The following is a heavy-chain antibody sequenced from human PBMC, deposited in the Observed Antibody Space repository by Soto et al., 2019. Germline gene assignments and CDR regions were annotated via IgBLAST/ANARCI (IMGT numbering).Heavy chain of an antibody. D-gene: IGHD6-19*01. CDR3: ARAVGDPLYYLDY. Sequence: QVQLQESGPGLVGPSETLSLTCTVSSDSISSYYWIWIRQSPGKGLEWIGYTDYSGNTNYNPSPKSRVTISGDTSKNQFSLRLSSVTAADTAVYYCARAVGDPLYYLDYWGQGTLVTVSS. V-gene: IGHV4-59*08. J-gene: IGHJ4*02. CDR2: TDYSGNT. CDR1: SDSISSYY.